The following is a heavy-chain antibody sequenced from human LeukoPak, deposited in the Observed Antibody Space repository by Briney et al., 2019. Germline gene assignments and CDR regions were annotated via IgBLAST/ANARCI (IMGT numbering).Heavy chain of an antibody. D-gene: IGHD2-2*02. V-gene: IGHV4-59*01. Sequence: SETLSLTCTVSGGSISSYYWSWIRQPPGKGLEWIGYIYYSGSTNYNPSLKSRVPISVDTSKNQFSLKLSSVTAADTAVYYCARGPCSSTSCYTGFDPWGQGTLVTVSS. CDR3: ARGPCSSTSCYTGFDP. J-gene: IGHJ5*02. CDR1: GGSISSYY. CDR2: IYYSGST.